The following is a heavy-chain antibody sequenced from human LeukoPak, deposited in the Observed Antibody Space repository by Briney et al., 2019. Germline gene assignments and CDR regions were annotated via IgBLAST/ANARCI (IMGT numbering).Heavy chain of an antibody. CDR2: IYYSEST. J-gene: IGHJ3*02. CDR1: GGSFRSYY. V-gene: IGHV4-59*12. Sequence: SETLSLTCTASGGSFRSYYWSWIRQPPGKGLEWIGHIYYSESTNYNPSLKSRVTISVGTSKNQFSLKLSSVTAADTAVYYCARTYYYGSGSYYKNAFDIWGQGTMVTVSS. D-gene: IGHD3-10*01. CDR3: ARTYYYGSGSYYKNAFDI.